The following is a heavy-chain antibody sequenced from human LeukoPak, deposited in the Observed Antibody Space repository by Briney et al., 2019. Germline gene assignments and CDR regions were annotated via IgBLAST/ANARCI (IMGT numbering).Heavy chain of an antibody. D-gene: IGHD3-22*01. J-gene: IGHJ4*02. CDR3: ARGYYDSSGYYGYFDY. CDR2: ISYDGSNK. V-gene: IGHV3-30-3*01. Sequence: GGSLRLSCAASGFTFRSYAIHWVRQAPGKGLAWVAVISYDGSNKYYADSVKGRFTIPRDNSKSTLSLQMNSLRTEDTAVYYCARGYYDSSGYYGYFDYWGQGTLVTVSS. CDR1: GFTFRSYA.